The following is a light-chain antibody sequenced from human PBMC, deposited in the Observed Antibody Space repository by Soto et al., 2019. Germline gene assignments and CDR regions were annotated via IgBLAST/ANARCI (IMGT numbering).Light chain of an antibody. J-gene: IGKJ4*01. CDR2: DSS. CDR3: QQRRVWPLT. CDR1: QSVNNY. Sequence: VLTQSPAILSLSPGERATLSCRASQSVNNYLAWYQQRPGQAPRLLIYDSSNRATGIPARFSASGSGTDFTLTISSLEFEDFAVYYCQQRRVWPLTFGGGTNVEI. V-gene: IGKV3-11*01.